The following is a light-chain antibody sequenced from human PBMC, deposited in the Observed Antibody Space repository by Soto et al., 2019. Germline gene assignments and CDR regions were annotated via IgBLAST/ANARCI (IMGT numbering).Light chain of an antibody. CDR3: ISYAGSNCVCPYV. Sequence: QSALTQPPSASGSPGQSVTISCTGTSSDVGDYNYVSWYQHHPGKAPKLMIYEVNKRPSGVPDRFSGSKSGNTASLTVSGLQAEDEADYYCISYAGSNCVCPYVFGTGTKLTVL. J-gene: IGLJ1*01. V-gene: IGLV2-8*01. CDR2: EVN. CDR1: SSDVGDYNY.